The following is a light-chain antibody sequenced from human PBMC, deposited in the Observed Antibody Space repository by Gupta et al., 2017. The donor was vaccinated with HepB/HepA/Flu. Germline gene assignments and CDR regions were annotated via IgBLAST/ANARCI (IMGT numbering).Light chain of an antibody. V-gene: IGKV6D-21*02. CDR3: HQSSTLPWT. Sequence: EIVLTQSPAFQSVTPKEKVTITCRASHSIGSSLHWYQQKPDQTPKLLIKYASQPISGVPSRFSGSGSGTDFTLTINSLEAEDAAVYYCHQSSTLPWTFGQGTKVEIK. CDR1: HSIGSS. J-gene: IGKJ1*01. CDR2: YAS.